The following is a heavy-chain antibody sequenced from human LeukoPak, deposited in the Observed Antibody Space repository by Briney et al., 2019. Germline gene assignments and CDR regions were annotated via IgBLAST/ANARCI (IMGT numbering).Heavy chain of an antibody. Sequence: GGSLRLSCAASGFTFSSYAMSWVRQAPGKGLEWVSAISGSGGSTYYADSVKGQFTISRDNSKSTLYLQMNSLRAEDTAVYYCAKQLYCSGGSCYGMDVWGQGTTVTVSS. V-gene: IGHV3-23*01. D-gene: IGHD2-15*01. CDR2: ISGSGGST. CDR1: GFTFSSYA. J-gene: IGHJ6*02. CDR3: AKQLYCSGGSCYGMDV.